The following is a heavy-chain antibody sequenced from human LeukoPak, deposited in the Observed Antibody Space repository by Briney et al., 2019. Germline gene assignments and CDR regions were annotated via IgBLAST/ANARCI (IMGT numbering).Heavy chain of an antibody. CDR2: IYFSGNT. Sequence: PSETLSLTCTVSGASISRTSYNWGWIRQPPGKGLEWIGSIYFSGNTYYNPSLKSRVTISVDTSKNQFSLRLSSVTAADTAVYYCASQAVVLMTYIDFWGQGTLVTVSS. D-gene: IGHD3-22*01. CDR3: ASQAVVLMTYIDF. V-gene: IGHV4-39*01. J-gene: IGHJ4*02. CDR1: GASISRTSYN.